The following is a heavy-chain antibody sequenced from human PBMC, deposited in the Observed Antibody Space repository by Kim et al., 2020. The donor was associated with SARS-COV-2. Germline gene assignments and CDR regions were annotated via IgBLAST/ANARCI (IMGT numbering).Heavy chain of an antibody. J-gene: IGHJ4*02. Sequence: GGSLRLSCVASGFTSSSSNMNWVRQAPGKGLEWVSHISTTSITYYADSVKGRFTISRDNARNSVYLQMYSLRDEDTAVYYCARDWQWQRDYGGQGALVTVSS. CDR1: GFTSSSSN. CDR2: ISTTSIT. D-gene: IGHD6-19*01. V-gene: IGHV3-48*02. CDR3: ARDWQWQRDY.